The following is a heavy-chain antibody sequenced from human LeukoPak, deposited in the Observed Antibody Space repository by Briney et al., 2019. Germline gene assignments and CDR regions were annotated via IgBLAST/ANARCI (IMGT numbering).Heavy chain of an antibody. J-gene: IGHJ4*02. D-gene: IGHD1-26*01. CDR3: AREELERGFDY. CDR2: IYHSGST. V-gene: IGHV4-59*12. CDR1: GGSISSYY. Sequence: SETLSLTCTVSGGSISSYYWSWIRQPPGKGLEWIGYIYHSGSTYYNPSLKSRVTISVDRSKNQFSLKLSSVTAADTAVYYCAREELERGFDYWGQGTLVTVSS.